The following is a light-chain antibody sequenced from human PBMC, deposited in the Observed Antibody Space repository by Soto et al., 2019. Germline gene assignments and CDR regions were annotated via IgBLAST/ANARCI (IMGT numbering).Light chain of an antibody. J-gene: IGKJ1*01. CDR3: QQYGSSGT. Sequence: EIVLTQSPATLSLSPGERATLSCRASQDISNYLAWYQQKPGQAPRLLIYGASNRATGIPDRFSGSGSGTDFTLTISRLEPEDFAVYYCQQYGSSGTFGQGTKVDI. CDR2: GAS. CDR1: QDISNY. V-gene: IGKV3-20*01.